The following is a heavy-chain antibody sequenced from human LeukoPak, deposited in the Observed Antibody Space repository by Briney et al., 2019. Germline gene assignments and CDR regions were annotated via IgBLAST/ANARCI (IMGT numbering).Heavy chain of an antibody. CDR2: IYPGDSDT. Sequence: GEPLKISCQGSGYSFTNYWIAWVRQMPGKGPEWVGVIYPGDSDTRNSPSFQGQVTISADKSLSTAYLRWSSLKPSDSGMYYCARRSGSGHFDSWGQGTLVTVSS. CDR3: ARRSGSGHFDS. V-gene: IGHV5-51*01. CDR1: GYSFTNYW. D-gene: IGHD3-10*01. J-gene: IGHJ5*01.